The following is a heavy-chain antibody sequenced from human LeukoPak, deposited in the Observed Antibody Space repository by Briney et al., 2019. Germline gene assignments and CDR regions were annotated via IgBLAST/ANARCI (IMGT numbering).Heavy chain of an antibody. D-gene: IGHD1-26*01. Sequence: ASETLSLTCTVSGGSISSYYWSWIRQPPGKGLEWIGDIYYSGSTNYNPSLKSRVTISVDTSKNQFSLRLSTVTAADTAVYYSARLASGSYGPLTPFDYWGQGTLVTVSS. J-gene: IGHJ4*02. CDR3: ARLASGSYGPLTPFDY. CDR1: GGSISSYY. V-gene: IGHV4-59*08. CDR2: IYYSGST.